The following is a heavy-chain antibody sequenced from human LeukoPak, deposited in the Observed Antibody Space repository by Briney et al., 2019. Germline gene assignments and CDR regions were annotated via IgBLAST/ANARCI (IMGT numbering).Heavy chain of an antibody. J-gene: IGHJ4*02. CDR1: GYTFTVYY. CDR3: ARAKRLPLDY. D-gene: IGHD1-1*01. V-gene: IGHV1-2*02. CDR2: IDPNSGGT. Sequence: GASVKVSCKTSGYTFTVYYIHWVRQAPGQGLEWMGWIDPNSGGTNYAQKFQGRVTMTRDTSINTAYMELSRLRSDDLAVYYCARAKRLPLDYWGQGALVTVSS.